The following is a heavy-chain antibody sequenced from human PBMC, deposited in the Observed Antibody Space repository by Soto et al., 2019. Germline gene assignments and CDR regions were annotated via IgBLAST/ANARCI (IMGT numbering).Heavy chain of an antibody. CDR3: ARGEYGLWYFDY. D-gene: IGHD3-10*01. CDR1: CYTFTSYG. V-gene: IGHV1-18*04. J-gene: IGHJ4*02. CDR2: ISAYNGNT. Sequence: SAKVSFKASCYTFTSYGISWVRQAPGQGLEWMGWISAYNGNTNYAQKLQGRVTMTTDTSTSTAYMELRSLRSDDTAVYYCARGEYGLWYFDYWGQGTLVTVSS.